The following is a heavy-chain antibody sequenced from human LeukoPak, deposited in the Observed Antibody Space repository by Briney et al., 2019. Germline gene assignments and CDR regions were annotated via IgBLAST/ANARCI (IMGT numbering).Heavy chain of an antibody. V-gene: IGHV3-48*01. CDR3: ARVASNDHYYYYMDV. Sequence: GGSLRLSCAASGFTFSSYEMNWVRQAPGKGLEWVSYISSSSSTIYYADSVKGRFTISRDNAKNSLYLQMNSLRAEDTAVYYCARVASNDHYYYYMDVWGKGTTVTVSS. D-gene: IGHD4-11*01. CDR2: ISSSSSTI. J-gene: IGHJ6*03. CDR1: GFTFSSYE.